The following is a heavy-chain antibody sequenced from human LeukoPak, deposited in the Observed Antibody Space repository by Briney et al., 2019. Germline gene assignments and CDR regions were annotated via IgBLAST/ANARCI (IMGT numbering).Heavy chain of an antibody. J-gene: IGHJ5*02. CDR2: INPSGGST. CDR3: ARDNSVEDTAWWFDP. CDR1: GYTFTGYY. Sequence: ASVKVSCHASGYTFTGYYMHWVRQAPGQGLEWMGIINPSGGSTSYAQKSQGRVTMTRDMSTSTDYMELSSLRSEDTAVYYCARDNSVEDTAWWFDPWGQGTLVTVSS. V-gene: IGHV1-46*01. D-gene: IGHD4-23*01.